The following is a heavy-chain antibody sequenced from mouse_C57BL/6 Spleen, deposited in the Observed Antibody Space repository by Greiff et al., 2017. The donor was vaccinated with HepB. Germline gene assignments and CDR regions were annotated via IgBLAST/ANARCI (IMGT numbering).Heavy chain of an antibody. V-gene: IGHV1-54*01. Sequence: QVQLQQSGAELVRPGTSVKVSCKASGYAFTNYLIEWVKQRPGQGLEWIGVINPGSGGTNYNEKFKGKATLTADKSSSTAYMQLSSLTSEDSAVYFCAREGYYVGDYWGQGTTLTVSS. CDR2: INPGSGGT. J-gene: IGHJ2*01. CDR1: GYAFTNYL. CDR3: AREGYYVGDY. D-gene: IGHD2-3*01.